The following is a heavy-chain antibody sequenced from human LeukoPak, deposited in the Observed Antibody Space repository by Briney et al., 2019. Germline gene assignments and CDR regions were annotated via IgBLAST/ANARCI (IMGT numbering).Heavy chain of an antibody. CDR3: AKDIRYSSGWYSGGDY. CDR1: GFTFSSYA. D-gene: IGHD6-19*01. Sequence: PGGSLRLSCAASGFTFSSYAMHWVRQAPGKGLEWVAVISYDGSNKYYADSVKGRFTISRDNSKSTLYLQMNSLRAEDTAVYYCAKDIRYSSGWYSGGDYWGQGTLVTASS. J-gene: IGHJ4*02. V-gene: IGHV3-30*04. CDR2: ISYDGSNK.